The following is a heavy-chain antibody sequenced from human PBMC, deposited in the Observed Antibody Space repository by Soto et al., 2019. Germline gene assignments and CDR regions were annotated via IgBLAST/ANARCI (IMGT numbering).Heavy chain of an antibody. CDR2: ISPYTGNT. J-gene: IGHJ6*02. CDR3: VMVDNYVTPTPQDV. V-gene: IGHV1-18*01. D-gene: IGHD3-16*01. CDR1: GYTFSNYG. Sequence: GASVKVSCKASGYTFSNYGISWVRQAPGQGLEWMGLISPYTGNTHSATKIQGRLTMTTDTSTSTAYMDLGSLTSDDTAVYYCVMVDNYVTPTPQDVWGQGTTVTVSS.